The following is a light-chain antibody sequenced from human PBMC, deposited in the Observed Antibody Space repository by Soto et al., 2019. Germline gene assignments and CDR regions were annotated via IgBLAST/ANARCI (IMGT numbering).Light chain of an antibody. Sequence: QSALTQPASVSGSPGQSITISCTGTSSDVGSYNLVSWYQQHPGKAPKLMIYEGSKRPSGVSNRFSGSKSGNTASLTISGLQAEDEAYYYCCSYAGSSTFLYVFGTGTKVTVL. CDR1: SSDVGSYNL. CDR3: CSYAGSSTFLYV. CDR2: EGS. V-gene: IGLV2-23*03. J-gene: IGLJ1*01.